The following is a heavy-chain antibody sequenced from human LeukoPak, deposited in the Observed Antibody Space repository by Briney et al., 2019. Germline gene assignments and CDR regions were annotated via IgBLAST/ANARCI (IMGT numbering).Heavy chain of an antibody. CDR3: AGGRGYYGSGSYYGDY. D-gene: IGHD3-10*01. CDR1: GGSISSYY. V-gene: IGHV4-59*08. Sequence: SETLSLTCTVSGGSISSYYWSWIRQPPGKGLEWIGYIYYSGSTNYNPSLESRVTISVDTSKNQFSLKLSSVTAADTAVYYCAGGRGYYGSGSYYGDYWGQGTLVTVSS. J-gene: IGHJ4*02. CDR2: IYYSGST.